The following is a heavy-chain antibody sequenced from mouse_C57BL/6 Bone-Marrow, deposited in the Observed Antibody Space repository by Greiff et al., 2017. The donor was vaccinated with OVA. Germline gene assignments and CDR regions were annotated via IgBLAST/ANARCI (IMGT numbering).Heavy chain of an antibody. J-gene: IGHJ3*01. Sequence: QVQLQQPGAELVKPGASVKMSCKASGYTFTSYWITWVKQRPGQGLAWIGDIYPGSGSTNYNEKFKSKATLTVDTSSSTAYMQLSSLTSEDSAVYYCARPDYYGSSPFAYWGQGTLVTVSA. V-gene: IGHV1-55*01. CDR3: ARPDYYGSSPFAY. CDR2: IYPGSGST. D-gene: IGHD1-1*01. CDR1: GYTFTSYW.